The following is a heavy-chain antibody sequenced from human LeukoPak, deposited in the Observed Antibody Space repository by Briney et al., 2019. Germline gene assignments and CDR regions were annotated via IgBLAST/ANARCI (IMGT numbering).Heavy chain of an antibody. J-gene: IGHJ4*02. CDR2: ISYDGSNK. V-gene: IGHV3-30*04. D-gene: IGHD6-19*01. CDR3: AREPEDAGYSSGCDPFLAY. CDR1: GFTFSSYA. Sequence: GRSLSLSCAPSGFTFSSYAMHWVRQPPGKGLEWVAVISYDGSNKYYADSMEGRFTISRDNSKNTLYLQMNSLRAEDTAVYYCAREPEDAGYSSGCDPFLAYWGQGTLVTVSS.